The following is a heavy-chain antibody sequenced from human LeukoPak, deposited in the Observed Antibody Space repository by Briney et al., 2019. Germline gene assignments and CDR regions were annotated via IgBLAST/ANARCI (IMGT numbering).Heavy chain of an antibody. J-gene: IGHJ4*02. CDR1: GFTFSSYS. CDR2: ISSSSSYI. D-gene: IGHD5-18*01. Sequence: GGSLRLSCAASGFTFSSYSMNWVRQAPGKGLEWVSSISSSSSYIYYADSVKGRFTISRDNAKNSLYLQMNSLRAEDTAVYYCARDQGYGYGSTDYWGQGTLVTVSS. V-gene: IGHV3-21*01. CDR3: ARDQGYGYGSTDY.